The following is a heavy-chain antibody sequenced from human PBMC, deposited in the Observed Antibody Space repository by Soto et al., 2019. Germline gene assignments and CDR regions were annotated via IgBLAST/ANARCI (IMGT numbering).Heavy chain of an antibody. V-gene: IGHV1-69*06. CDR1: GGAFTSYA. CDR2: IIPIFGSP. CDR3: ATPGCSAKHFDY. D-gene: IGHD2-2*01. Sequence: SVKVSCKASGGAFTSYAISWVRQAPGQGLEWMGGIIPIFGSPNYAQAFQGRVTITADKSTSTAYMELRSLRSDDTAMYYCATPGCSAKHFDYWGQGTLVTVSS. J-gene: IGHJ4*02.